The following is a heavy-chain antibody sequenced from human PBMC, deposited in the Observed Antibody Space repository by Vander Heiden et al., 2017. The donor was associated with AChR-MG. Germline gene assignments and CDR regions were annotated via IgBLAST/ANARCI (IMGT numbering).Heavy chain of an antibody. J-gene: IGHJ6*02. V-gene: IGHV5-51*01. CDR1: GYSFTSYG. CDR3: ARHSSTVTGYYYYYYGMDV. Sequence: EVQLVQSGAEVKKPGECLKNSCKGSGYSFTSYGIGWVRQMPGKGLEWMGILYPGDSDTIYSPSFQGQVTISADKSISTAYLQWSSLKASDTAMYYCARHSSTVTGYYYYYYGMDVWGQGTTVTVSS. CDR2: LYPGDSDT. D-gene: IGHD4-17*01.